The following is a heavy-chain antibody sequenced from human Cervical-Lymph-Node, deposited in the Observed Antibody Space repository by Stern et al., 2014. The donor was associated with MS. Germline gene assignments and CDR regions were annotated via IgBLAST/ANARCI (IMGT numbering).Heavy chain of an antibody. J-gene: IGHJ4*02. CDR2: IYWNDQK. CDR1: GFSLSTSGLG. Sequence: QVTLRESGPALVKPTQTLTLTCTFSGFSLSTSGLGVGWIRQPPGEALVWLAYIYWNDQKRYSPSLKSRLTITTDTSKNQVVLTLTNVDPVDTATYYCAHRTAGPFDYWGQGTLVTVSS. V-gene: IGHV2-5*01. CDR3: AHRTAGPFDY.